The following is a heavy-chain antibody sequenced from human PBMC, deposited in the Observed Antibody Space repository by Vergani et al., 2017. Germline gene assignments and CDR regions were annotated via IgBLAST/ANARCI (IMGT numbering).Heavy chain of an antibody. J-gene: IGHJ4*02. Sequence: EVQLVESGGGLVKPGGSLRLSCAASGFTFSSYSMNWVRQAPGNGLEWVSSISSSSSYIYYADSVKGRFTISRDNAKNSLYLQMNSLRAEDTAVYYCARVLRIAVAGTSFDYWGQGTLVTVSS. CDR1: GFTFSSYS. D-gene: IGHD6-19*01. CDR2: ISSSSSYI. CDR3: ARVLRIAVAGTSFDY. V-gene: IGHV3-21*01.